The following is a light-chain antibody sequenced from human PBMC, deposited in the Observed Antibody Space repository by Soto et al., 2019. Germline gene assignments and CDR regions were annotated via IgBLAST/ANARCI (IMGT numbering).Light chain of an antibody. V-gene: IGLV2-14*01. J-gene: IGLJ1*01. CDR3: SSYTVSVAPYV. CDR1: SSDVGNGYDS. Sequence: QSVLTQPASVSGSPGQSITISCTGTSSDVGNGYDSVSWYQQHPGKAPKLMIYEVTNRPSGVSSRFSGSKSGNTASLTISGLQAEDEADYYSSSYTVSVAPYVFGTGTKVTVL. CDR2: EVT.